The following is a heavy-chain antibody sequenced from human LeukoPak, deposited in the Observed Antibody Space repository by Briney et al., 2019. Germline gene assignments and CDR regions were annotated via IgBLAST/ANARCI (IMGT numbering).Heavy chain of an antibody. Sequence: GESLKISCKTSGYSFTTYWIAWVRQMPGKGLEWMGTIYPGDSDTRYSPSFQGQVTISADKSISTAYLQWGSLKASDTAMYYCARQTTSSWYLNRAYMDVWGKGTTVTVSS. V-gene: IGHV5-51*01. CDR3: ARQTTSSWYLNRAYMDV. CDR2: IYPGDSDT. J-gene: IGHJ6*03. CDR1: GYSFTTYW. D-gene: IGHD6-13*01.